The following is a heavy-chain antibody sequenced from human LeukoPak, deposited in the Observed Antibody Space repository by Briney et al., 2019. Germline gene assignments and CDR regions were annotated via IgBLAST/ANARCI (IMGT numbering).Heavy chain of an antibody. CDR1: GCSFTSYG. CDR2: IPNDGRND. D-gene: IGHD3-9*01. V-gene: IGHV3-30*18. Sequence: GAPLRLSYVASGCSFTSYGMQWLHQPPGKGVDWVAVIPNDGRNDYYADSVKGRFTISRDNSKNTLYLQMNSLRAEDTAVYYCAKDNGILTGLGYAIDVWGQGTTVTVSS. CDR3: AKDNGILTGLGYAIDV. J-gene: IGHJ6*02.